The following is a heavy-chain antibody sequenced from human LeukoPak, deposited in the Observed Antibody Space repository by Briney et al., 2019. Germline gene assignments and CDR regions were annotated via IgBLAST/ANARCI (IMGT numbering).Heavy chain of an antibody. CDR3: ARGFEVGVVPAARFDP. V-gene: IGHV4-59*08. CDR2: IYYSGST. CDR1: GGSISSYY. J-gene: IGHJ5*02. D-gene: IGHD2-2*01. Sequence: SETLSLTCTVSGGSISSYYWSWIRQPPGKGLEWIGYIYYSGSTYYNPSLKSRVTISVDTSKNQFSLKLSSVTAADTAVYYCARGFEVGVVPAARFDPWGQGTLVTVSS.